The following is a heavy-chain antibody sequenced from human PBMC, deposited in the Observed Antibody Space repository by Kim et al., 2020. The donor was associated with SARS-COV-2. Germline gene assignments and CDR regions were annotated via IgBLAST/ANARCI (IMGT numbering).Heavy chain of an antibody. V-gene: IGHV4-30-2*04. D-gene: IGHD3-9*01. J-gene: IGHJ4*02. Sequence: QSLKRRVTVSVDTSKNQFSLKRSSVTAADTAVYDCARLDILTGFYYFDYWGQGTLVTVSS. CDR3: ARLDILTGFYYFDY.